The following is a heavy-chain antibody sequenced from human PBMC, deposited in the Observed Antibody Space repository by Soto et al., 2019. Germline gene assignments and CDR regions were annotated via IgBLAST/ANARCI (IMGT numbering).Heavy chain of an antibody. D-gene: IGHD1-26*01. J-gene: IGHJ6*02. CDR1: GFTFNTCA. CDR2: ISDDASHT. CDR3: AKSSGKYYAESRVMHV. V-gene: IGHV3-30*18. Sequence: QVQVVESGGGVVQPGRSLRLSCAASGFTFNTCAMHWVRQAPGKGLEWVALISDDASHTDYADSVKGRFTISRDSSDNTLSLIMNSVRPEDTAVYYCAKSSGKYYAESRVMHVWGQGMTVTVSS.